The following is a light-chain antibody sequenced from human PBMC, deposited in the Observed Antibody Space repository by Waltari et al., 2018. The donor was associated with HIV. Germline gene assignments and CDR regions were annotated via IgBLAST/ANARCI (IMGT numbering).Light chain of an antibody. CDR2: GAS. CDR3: QHYSNWPPWT. CDR1: QSVGTN. J-gene: IGKJ1*01. V-gene: IGKV3-15*01. Sequence: EILMTQFPDTLSVSPGERVTLSCRASQSVGTNLAWYQQKPGQAPRLLIYGASFTATDISDRFSGSGSGTDFTLTINSLQSEYLAVYYCQHYSNWPPWTFGPGTRVEMK.